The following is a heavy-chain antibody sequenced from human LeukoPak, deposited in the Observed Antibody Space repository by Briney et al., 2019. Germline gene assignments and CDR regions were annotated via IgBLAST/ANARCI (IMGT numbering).Heavy chain of an antibody. CDR1: GYRFTSYW. D-gene: IGHD5-18*01. CDR2: IYPGDSDT. Sequence: GESLKISCKGSGYRFTSYWIGWVRQMPGKGLEWMGIIYPGDSDTRYSPSFQGQVTISADKSISTAYLQWSSLKASDTAMYYCARQLQRGYSYSDSWGQGTLVTVSS. J-gene: IGHJ4*02. V-gene: IGHV5-51*01. CDR3: ARQLQRGYSYSDS.